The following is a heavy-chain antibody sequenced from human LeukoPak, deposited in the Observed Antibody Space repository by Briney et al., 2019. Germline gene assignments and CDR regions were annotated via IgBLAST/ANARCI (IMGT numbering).Heavy chain of an antibody. V-gene: IGHV1-8*01. CDR2: MNPNSGNT. Sequence: GASVKVSCKASGYTFTSYDINWVRQATGQGREGRGWMNPNSGNTGYAQKFQGRVTMTRNTSISTAYMELSSLRSEDTAVYYCATYYDSGSYSNYYYMDVWGKGTTVTVSS. CDR3: ATYYDSGSYSNYYYMDV. J-gene: IGHJ6*03. CDR1: GYTFTSYD. D-gene: IGHD3-10*01.